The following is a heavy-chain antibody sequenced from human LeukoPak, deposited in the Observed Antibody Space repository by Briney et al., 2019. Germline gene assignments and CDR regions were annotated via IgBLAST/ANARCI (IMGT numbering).Heavy chain of an antibody. Sequence: GSLRLSCAASGFTFSSYAMHWVRQAPGKGLEWVAVISYDGSNKYYADSVKGRFTISRDNSKNTLYLQMNSLRAEDTAVYYCARDQFRITMARVYYYYGMDVWGQGTTVTVSS. CDR3: ARDQFRITMARVYYYYGMDV. CDR1: GFTFSSYA. V-gene: IGHV3-30-3*01. J-gene: IGHJ6*02. CDR2: ISYDGSNK. D-gene: IGHD3-10*01.